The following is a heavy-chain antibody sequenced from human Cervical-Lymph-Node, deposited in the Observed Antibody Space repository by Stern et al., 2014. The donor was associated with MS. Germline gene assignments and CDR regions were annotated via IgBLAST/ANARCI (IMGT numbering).Heavy chain of an antibody. CDR3: AQGAGSYWYVGL. CDR1: GGYFIKYA. D-gene: IGHD6-19*01. V-gene: IGHV1-69*01. CDR2: IIPIFGAP. Sequence: PLVQSVAEVKKPGSSGKVSCRPSGGYFIKYAISWVRQAPRQGLPWLGGIIPIFGAPDYAQRFQARLTITADESTSTAYMELGSLTSDDTAIYYCAQGAGSYWYVGLWGRGTPVTVSS. J-gene: IGHJ2*01.